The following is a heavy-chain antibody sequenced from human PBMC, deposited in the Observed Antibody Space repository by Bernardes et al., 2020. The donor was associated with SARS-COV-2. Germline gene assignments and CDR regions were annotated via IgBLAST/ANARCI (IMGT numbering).Heavy chain of an antibody. CDR2: ISPYDDNT. CDR3: ARGGYCSTANCYGRGHHKYYGLDV. D-gene: IGHD2-2*01. J-gene: IGHJ6*02. CDR1: GYTFLSYG. Sequence: ASVKVSCKTSGYTFLSYGISWVRQVHGRGLEWMGWISPYDDNTRYAERLQGRVSLTTDTSARTAYMVLRGLRSDDTAVYYCARGGYCSTANCYGRGHHKYYGLDVWGQGTSVTVS. V-gene: IGHV1-18*01.